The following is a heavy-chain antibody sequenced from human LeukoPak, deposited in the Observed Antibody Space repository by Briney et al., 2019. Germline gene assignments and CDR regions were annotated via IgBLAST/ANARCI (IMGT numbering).Heavy chain of an antibody. J-gene: IGHJ6*02. CDR1: GGSISSYY. D-gene: IGHD3-22*01. CDR2: IYTSGST. Sequence: SETLSLTCTVSGGSISSYYWSWIRQPAGKGLEWIGRIYTSGSTNYNPSLKSRVTMSVDTSKNQFSLELSSVTAADTAVYYCARGRMDYYDSSGYYYYYYGMDVWGQGTTVTVSS. V-gene: IGHV4-4*07. CDR3: ARGRMDYYDSSGYYYYYYGMDV.